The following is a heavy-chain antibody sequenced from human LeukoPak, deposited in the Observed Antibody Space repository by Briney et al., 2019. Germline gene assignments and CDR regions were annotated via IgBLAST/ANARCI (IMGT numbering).Heavy chain of an antibody. V-gene: IGHV3-23*01. CDR1: GLTSSSFA. CDR2: ITGSAGAT. Sequence: PGGSLRLSCAVSGLTSSSFAMSWVRQAPGKGLEWVSAITGSAGATWYADAVKGRFTISRDNSKNTMYLQMNSLGAEDTALYYCAKMKGATEYYYYAMDVWGKGTMVSVSS. J-gene: IGHJ6*04. CDR3: AKMKGATEYYYYAMDV. D-gene: IGHD5-24*01.